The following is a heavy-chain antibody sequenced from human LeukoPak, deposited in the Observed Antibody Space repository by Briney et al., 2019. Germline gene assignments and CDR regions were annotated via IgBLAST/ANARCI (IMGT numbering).Heavy chain of an antibody. CDR2: IYYSGST. D-gene: IGHD3-22*01. V-gene: IGHV4-39*07. Sequence: PSETLSLTCTVSGGSISSSSYYWGWIRQPPGTGLEWIGSIYYSGSTYYNPSLKSRVTISVDTSKNQFSLKLSSVTAADTAVYYCARDPMIVVVTEDTYYMDVWGKGTTVTVSS. CDR3: ARDPMIVVVTEDTYYMDV. J-gene: IGHJ6*03. CDR1: GGSISSSSYY.